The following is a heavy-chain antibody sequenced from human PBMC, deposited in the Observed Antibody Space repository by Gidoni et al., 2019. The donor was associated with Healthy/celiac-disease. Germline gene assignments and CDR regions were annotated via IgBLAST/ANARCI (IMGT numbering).Heavy chain of an antibody. V-gene: IGHV4-59*01. Sequence: QVQLQESGPGLVKPSETLSLTCTVSGGSISSYYWSWIPQPPGKGLEWIGYIYYSGSTNYNPSLKRRVTISVDTSKNQCSLKLSSVTAADTAVYYCARVAPYYDFWSGYAGGGVNYGMDVWGQGTTVTVSS. CDR3: ARVAPYYDFWSGYAGGGVNYGMDV. D-gene: IGHD3-3*01. CDR2: IYYSGST. CDR1: GGSISSYY. J-gene: IGHJ6*02.